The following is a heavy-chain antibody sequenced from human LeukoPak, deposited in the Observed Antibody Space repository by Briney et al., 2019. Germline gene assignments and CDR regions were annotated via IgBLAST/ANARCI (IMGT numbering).Heavy chain of an antibody. Sequence: PGGSLRLSCAASGFTFSSYAMHWVRLAPGKGLEWVALISSDGSNKFYTDSVKGRFTISRVNSKNTLYLQMNSLRAEDTAVYSCAKTMGAIDHDYWGQGTLVTVSS. J-gene: IGHJ4*02. CDR3: AKTMGAIDHDY. V-gene: IGHV3-30*18. CDR1: GFTFSSYA. D-gene: IGHD1-26*01. CDR2: ISSDGSNK.